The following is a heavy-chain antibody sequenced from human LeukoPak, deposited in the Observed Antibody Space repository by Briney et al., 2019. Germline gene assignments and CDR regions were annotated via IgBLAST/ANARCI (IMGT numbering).Heavy chain of an antibody. Sequence: SETLSLTCTVSGGSISSYFWSWIRQPPGKGLEWVGYIYSSGGTNYNPSLKSRVTISSDTSRNQFSLNLRSVTAADTAVYYCARRNYGDYDHYFDNWGQGTLVTVSS. CDR3: ARRNYGDYDHYFDN. J-gene: IGHJ4*02. CDR2: IYSSGGT. V-gene: IGHV4-59*08. CDR1: GGSISSYF. D-gene: IGHD4-17*01.